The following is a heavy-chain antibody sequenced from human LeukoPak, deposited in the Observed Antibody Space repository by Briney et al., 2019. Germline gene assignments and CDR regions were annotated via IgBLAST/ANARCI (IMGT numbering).Heavy chain of an antibody. CDR2: FDPEDGET. J-gene: IGHJ4*02. D-gene: IGHD3-10*01. V-gene: IGHV1-24*01. CDR3: AREYYYSSGNFYNRIDY. Sequence: ASVKVSCKVSGYILTELSMHWVRQAPGKGLEWMGGFDPEDGETIYAQKFQGRVTMTRDTSISTAYMALSRLRSDDTAVYYCAREYYYSSGNFYNRIDYWGQGTLVTVSS. CDR1: GYILTELS.